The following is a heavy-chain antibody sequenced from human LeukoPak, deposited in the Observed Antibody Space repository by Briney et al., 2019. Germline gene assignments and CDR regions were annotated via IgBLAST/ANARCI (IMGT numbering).Heavy chain of an antibody. V-gene: IGHV4-61*01. CDR1: GGTVSGESINTDY. Sequence: PSETLSLTCTVSGGTVSGESINTDYWNWIRQPAGKGLERICYFYYSGYTNYDPSLKSRVTISVDTSKNQFSLQLSSVTPADTAVYFCARDSGSYGSDYWGQGTLVTVSS. CDR3: ARDSGSYGSDY. J-gene: IGHJ4*02. D-gene: IGHD1-26*01. CDR2: FYYSGYT.